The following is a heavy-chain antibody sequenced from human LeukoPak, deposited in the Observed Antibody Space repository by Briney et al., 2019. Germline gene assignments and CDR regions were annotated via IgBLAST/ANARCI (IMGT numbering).Heavy chain of an antibody. CDR3: AQEDYGGNSRWLDP. D-gene: IGHD4-23*01. V-gene: IGHV3-30*18. CDR2: TSNDGING. Sequence: GRSLRLSCAASGFTFSSYDMHWVRQAPGKGLEWVAVTSNDGINGNYADSVKGRFTVSRDISKSILYLQMNGLRGDDTAVYYCAQEDYGGNSRWLDPWGQGTLVTVSS. J-gene: IGHJ5*02. CDR1: GFTFSSYD.